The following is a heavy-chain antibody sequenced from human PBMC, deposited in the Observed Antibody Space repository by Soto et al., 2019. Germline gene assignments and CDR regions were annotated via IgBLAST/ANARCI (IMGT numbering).Heavy chain of an antibody. CDR1: GFTFSSYW. D-gene: IGHD2-15*01. J-gene: IGHJ4*02. CDR2: INTDGSST. V-gene: IGHV3-74*01. CDR3: ARRGSGVTRGLHY. Sequence: EVQLVESGGGLVQPGGSLRLSCAASGFTFSSYWMHWVRQAPGKGLVWISRINTDGSSTSYVDSVQGRFTISRDNGKNTLFLQMNRLIGEDTAVYYCARRGSGVTRGLHYWGQGTLVTVSS.